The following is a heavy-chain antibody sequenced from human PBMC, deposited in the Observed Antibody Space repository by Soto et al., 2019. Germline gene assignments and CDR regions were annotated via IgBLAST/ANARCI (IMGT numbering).Heavy chain of an antibody. Sequence: QVQLVESGGGVVQPGRSLRLSCAASGFTFSSYGMHWVRQAPGKGLEWVAVIWYDGSNKFYADSVKGRFTISRDNSKNTIYRQMNSLRAEDTAVYYCARSNYDGSGINWFDPWGQGTLVTVSS. CDR2: IWYDGSNK. D-gene: IGHD3-10*01. J-gene: IGHJ5*02. CDR3: ARSNYDGSGINWFDP. CDR1: GFTFSSYG. V-gene: IGHV3-33*01.